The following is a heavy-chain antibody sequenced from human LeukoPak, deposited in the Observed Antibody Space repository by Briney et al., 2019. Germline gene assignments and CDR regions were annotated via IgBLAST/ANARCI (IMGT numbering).Heavy chain of an antibody. D-gene: IGHD3-10*01. CDR3: ASRTMVRGIGVGSLDY. Sequence: PGGSLRLSCAASGFTFSDYYMSWIPQAPGQGLEWGSYISSSGSTIYYADSVKGRFTISRDNAKTSLYLQMNSLRAEATAVYYCASRTMVRGIGVGSLDYWGQGTLVTVSS. CDR1: GFTFSDYY. V-gene: IGHV3-11*01. CDR2: ISSSGSTI. J-gene: IGHJ4*02.